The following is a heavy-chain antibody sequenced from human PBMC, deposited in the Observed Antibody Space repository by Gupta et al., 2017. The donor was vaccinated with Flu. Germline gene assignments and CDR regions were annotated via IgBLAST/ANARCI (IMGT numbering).Heavy chain of an antibody. D-gene: IGHD5-12*01. CDR3: ARGGRYIVATIGGFDY. Sequence: HVQLQESGPGLVKPSQTLSLTCSVSGGSLSRGRYYWRWTHQHPGKGLEWIGYIYYSGSTYYNPTRKSRVTIAVDTAKNQFSLKLSSVTAADTAVYYCARGGRYIVATIGGFDYWGQVTLVTVSS. V-gene: IGHV4-31*03. J-gene: IGHJ4*02. CDR1: GGSLSRGRYY. CDR2: IYYSGST.